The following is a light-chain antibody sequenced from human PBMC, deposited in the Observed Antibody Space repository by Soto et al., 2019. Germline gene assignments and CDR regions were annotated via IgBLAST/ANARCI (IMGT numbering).Light chain of an antibody. CDR3: QQFNSYSLT. CDR2: DAS. Sequence: DIPMTQSPSTLSASVGDRVTITCRASQSISSWLAWYQQKPGKAPKLLIYDASSLESGVPSRFSGSGSGTEFTLTISSLPPDDYATYYCQQFNSYSLTFGGGTKVEIK. CDR1: QSISSW. V-gene: IGKV1-5*01. J-gene: IGKJ4*01.